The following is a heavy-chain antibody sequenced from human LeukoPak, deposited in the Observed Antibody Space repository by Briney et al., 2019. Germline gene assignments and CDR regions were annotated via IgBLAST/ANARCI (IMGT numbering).Heavy chain of an antibody. J-gene: IGHJ4*02. CDR2: ISSNGGST. D-gene: IGHD3-3*01. CDR3: AREEWSHAFDI. V-gene: IGHV3-64*01. CDR1: GFTFSRHA. Sequence: GGSLRLSCAASGFTFSRHAMHWVRQAPGKGLEYVSGISSNGGSTYYANSVKGRFTISRDNSKNTLYLQMGSLRAEDMAVYYCAREEWSHAFDIWGQGTLVTVSS.